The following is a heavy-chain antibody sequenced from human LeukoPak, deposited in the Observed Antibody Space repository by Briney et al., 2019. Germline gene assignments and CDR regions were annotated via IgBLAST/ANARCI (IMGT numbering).Heavy chain of an antibody. Sequence: AAVTVTFPASVYTFTFYGISRVRQARGQGQAWMGWICAYNGNKNDAKKLQGRVTMTTDTSTSTAYMELRSLRSDDTAVYYCATDLRRLRYFDWLVHTDAFDIWGQGTMVTVSS. J-gene: IGHJ3*02. CDR1: VYTFTFYG. CDR2: ICAYNGNK. CDR3: ATDLRRLRYFDWLVHTDAFDI. V-gene: IGHV1-18*01. D-gene: IGHD3-9*01.